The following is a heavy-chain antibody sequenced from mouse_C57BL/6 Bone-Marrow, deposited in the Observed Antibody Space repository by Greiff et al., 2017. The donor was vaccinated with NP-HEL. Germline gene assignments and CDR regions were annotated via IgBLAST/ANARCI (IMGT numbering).Heavy chain of an antibody. Sequence: EVKLMESGGGLVQPGGSLKLSCAVSGFTFSDYYMYWVRQTPEKRLEWVAYISNGGGSTYYPDTVKGRFTISRDNAKNTLYLQMSRLKSEDTAMYYCASLLFPEDYWGQGTSVTVSS. CDR2: ISNGGGST. D-gene: IGHD1-1*01. CDR3: ASLLFPEDY. J-gene: IGHJ4*01. V-gene: IGHV5-12*01. CDR1: GFTFSDYY.